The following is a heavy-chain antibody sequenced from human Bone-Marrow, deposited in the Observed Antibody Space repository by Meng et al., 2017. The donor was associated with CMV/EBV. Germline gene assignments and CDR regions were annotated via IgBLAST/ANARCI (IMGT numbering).Heavy chain of an antibody. D-gene: IGHD6-13*01. J-gene: IGHJ6*02. CDR3: ARGYSSSWYYYGMDV. CDR1: GFTFSSYA. Sequence: GESLKISCAASGFTFSSYAMHWVRQAPGKGLEWVAVISYDGSNKYYADSVKGRFTISRDNSKNTLYLQMNSLRSEDTAVYYCARGYSSSWYYYGMDVWGQGTTVTVSS. CDR2: ISYDGSNK. V-gene: IGHV3-30-3*01.